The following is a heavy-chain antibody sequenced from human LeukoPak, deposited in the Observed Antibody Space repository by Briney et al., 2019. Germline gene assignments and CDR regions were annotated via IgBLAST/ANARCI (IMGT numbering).Heavy chain of an antibody. J-gene: IGHJ4*02. V-gene: IGHV2-5*01. Sequence: SGPTLVNPTQTLTLTCTFSGFSLSTSGVGVGWIRQSPGKALEWLALIYWNDDNRYSPSLKSRLTITKDTSKNQVVLTMTNMDPVDTATYYCAHYGDYRFMYYFDYWGQGTLVIVSS. CDR2: IYWNDDN. D-gene: IGHD4-17*01. CDR1: GFSLSTSGVG. CDR3: AHYGDYRFMYYFDY.